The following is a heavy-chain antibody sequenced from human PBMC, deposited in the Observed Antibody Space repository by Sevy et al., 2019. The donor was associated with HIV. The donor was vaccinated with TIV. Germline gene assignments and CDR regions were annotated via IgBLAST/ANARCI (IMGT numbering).Heavy chain of an antibody. V-gene: IGHV3-66*02. CDR2: IYSGAGT. CDR1: GFTVSSNY. CDR3: ARGLDESSGFYSFDY. J-gene: IGHJ4*02. Sequence: GGSLRLSCAASGFTVSSNYMSWVRQAPGKGLEWVSVIYSGAGTYYADSVKGRFTISRDNSKNSLYLQMNSLRAGDTALYYCARGLDESSGFYSFDYWGQGTLVTVSS. D-gene: IGHD3-22*01.